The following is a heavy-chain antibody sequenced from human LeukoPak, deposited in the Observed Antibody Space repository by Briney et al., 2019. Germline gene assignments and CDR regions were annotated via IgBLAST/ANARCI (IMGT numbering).Heavy chain of an antibody. CDR2: IYHSGST. CDR1: GYSISSGYY. D-gene: IGHD3-22*01. V-gene: IGHV4-38-2*02. J-gene: IGHJ4*02. Sequence: SETLSLACTVSGYSISSGYYWGWIRQPPGKGLEWIGNIYHSGSTYYNPSLKSRVTISVDTSKNQFSLKLSSVTAADTAVYYCARSDYYDSSGYYGYWGQGTLVTVSS. CDR3: ARSDYYDSSGYYGY.